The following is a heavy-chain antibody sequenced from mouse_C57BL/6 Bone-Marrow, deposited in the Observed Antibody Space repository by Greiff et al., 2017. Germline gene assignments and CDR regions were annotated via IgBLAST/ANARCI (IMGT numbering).Heavy chain of an antibody. V-gene: IGHV1-55*01. D-gene: IGHD2-3*01. CDR1: GYTFTSYW. CDR2: IYPGSGST. Sequence: VQLQQPGAELVKPGASVTMSCKASGYTFTSYWITWVKQRPGQGLEWIGDIYPGSGSTNYTEKFKSKATLTVDTSSSTAYMQLSSLTSEESAVYYCARIDGYFAYYAMDYWGQGTSVTVSS. J-gene: IGHJ4*01. CDR3: ARIDGYFAYYAMDY.